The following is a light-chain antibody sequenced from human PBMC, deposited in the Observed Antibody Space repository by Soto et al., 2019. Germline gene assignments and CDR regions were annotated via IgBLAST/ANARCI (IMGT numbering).Light chain of an antibody. CDR1: QSVGSN. J-gene: IGKJ2*02. V-gene: IGKV3-15*01. CDR3: QQYNNWPPLMCT. CDR2: GAS. Sequence: EIVMTQSPATLSLSPGERATLSYRASQSVGSNLAWYQQKVGQAPRLLIYGASTRATGIPARFSGSGSGTEFTLTISSLQSEDFAVYYCQQYNNWPPLMCTFGQGTKLEI.